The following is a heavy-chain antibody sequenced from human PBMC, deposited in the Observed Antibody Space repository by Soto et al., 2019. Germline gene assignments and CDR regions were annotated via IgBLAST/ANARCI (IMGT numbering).Heavy chain of an antibody. D-gene: IGHD1-7*01. CDR1: GYTFTDYY. CDR3: ARKLELRVSYSYYYDMDV. CDR2: INPNSGGT. V-gene: IGHV1-2*02. J-gene: IGHJ6*02. Sequence: WASVKVSCKASGYTFTDYYMHWVRQAPGQGLEWMGWINPNSGGTNYAQKFQGRVTMTRDTSISTAYMELSRLRSDDTAVYYCARKLELRVSYSYYYDMDVWGQGTTVTVSS.